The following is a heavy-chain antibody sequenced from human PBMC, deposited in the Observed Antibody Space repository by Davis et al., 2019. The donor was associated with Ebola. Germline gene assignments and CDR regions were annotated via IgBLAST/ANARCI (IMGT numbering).Heavy chain of an antibody. CDR1: GFTFSSYA. Sequence: GESLKISCAASGFTFSSYAMHWVRQAPGKGLEWVAVISYDGSNKYYADSVKGRFTISRDNSKNTLYLQMNSLRADDTAVYYCARGRRWELLDNWFDPWGQGTLVTVSS. J-gene: IGHJ5*02. CDR2: ISYDGSNK. D-gene: IGHD1-26*01. CDR3: ARGRRWELLDNWFDP. V-gene: IGHV3-30-3*01.